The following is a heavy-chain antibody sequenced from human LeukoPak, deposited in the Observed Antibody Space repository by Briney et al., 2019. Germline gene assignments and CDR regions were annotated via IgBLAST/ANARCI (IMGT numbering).Heavy chain of an antibody. D-gene: IGHD2-15*01. CDR2: IYSGGST. V-gene: IGHV3-53*01. J-gene: IGHJ4*02. CDR3: AADLYIGYCSGGSCYSVDY. CDR1: GFTFSSNY. Sequence: PGGSLRLSCAASGFTFSSNYMSWVRQAPGKGLEWVSVIYSGGSTYYSDSVTGRFTISRDNTKNTLYLQMNSLRAEDTAVYYCAADLYIGYCSGGSCYSVDYWGQGTLVTVSS.